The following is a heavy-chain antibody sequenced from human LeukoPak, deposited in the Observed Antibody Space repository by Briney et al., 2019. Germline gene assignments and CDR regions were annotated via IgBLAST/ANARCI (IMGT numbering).Heavy chain of an antibody. J-gene: IGHJ3*02. CDR2: IYYSGST. Sequence: PSETLSLTCTVSGGSISSYYWSWIRQPPGKGLEWIGYIYYSGSTNYNPSLKSRVTISVDTSKNQFSLKLSSVTAADTAVYYCARGSFSNDAFGIWGQGTMVTVPS. CDR1: GGSISSYY. V-gene: IGHV4-59*01. CDR3: ARGSFSNDAFGI. D-gene: IGHD2/OR15-2a*01.